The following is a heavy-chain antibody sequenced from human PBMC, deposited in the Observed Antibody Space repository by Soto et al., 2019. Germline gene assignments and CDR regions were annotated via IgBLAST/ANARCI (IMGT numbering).Heavy chain of an antibody. CDR2: ISGSGGST. CDR3: AKDRDSSGYYQYNFDY. Sequence: GGSLRLSCVASGFTFSSYPMSWVRQAPGKGLEWVSAISGSGGSTYYADSVKGRFNISRDNSKNTLYLQMNSLRAEDTAVYYCAKDRDSSGYYQYNFDYWGQGTLVTVSS. CDR1: GFTFSSYP. J-gene: IGHJ4*02. D-gene: IGHD3-22*01. V-gene: IGHV3-23*01.